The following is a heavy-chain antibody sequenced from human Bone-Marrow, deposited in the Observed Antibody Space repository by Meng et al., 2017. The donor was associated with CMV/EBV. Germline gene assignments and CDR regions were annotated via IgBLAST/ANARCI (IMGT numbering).Heavy chain of an antibody. CDR2: INSDGSST. D-gene: IGHD1-26*01. CDR3: ARAGGTRGYFDY. J-gene: IGHJ4*02. Sequence: GESLKISCAPSGFTFSSYWMTWVRQAPGKGLVWVSRINSDGSSTSYADSVKGRFTISRDNAKNTLYLQMNSLRAEDTAVYYCARAGGTRGYFDYWGQGPLVTIYS. V-gene: IGHV3-74*01. CDR1: GFTFSSYW.